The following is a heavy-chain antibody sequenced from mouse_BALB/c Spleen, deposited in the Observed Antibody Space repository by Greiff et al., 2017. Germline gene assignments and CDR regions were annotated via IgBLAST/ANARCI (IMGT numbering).Heavy chain of an antibody. V-gene: IGHV1-87*01. CDR3: ARQDRDY. CDR1: GYTFTSYW. J-gene: IGHJ2*01. CDR2: IYPGDGDT. Sequence: QVQLQQSGAELARPGASVKLSCKASGYTFTSYWMQWVKQRPGQGLEWIGAIYPGDGDTRYTQKFKGKATLTADKSSSTAYMQLSSLASEDSAVYYCARQDRDYWGQGTTLTVSS.